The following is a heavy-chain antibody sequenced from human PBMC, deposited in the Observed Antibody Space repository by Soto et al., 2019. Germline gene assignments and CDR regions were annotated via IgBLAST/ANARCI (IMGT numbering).Heavy chain of an antibody. CDR1: GYTFTDYF. CDR3: ARDTKIPANAIHDGR. Sequence: VEMVQSGAEVKKPGASVRVSCKASGYTFTDYFIHWVRQAPGQGLEWMGWINPNSGGTNYAQKFQGRVTMTRDTSITTVYLELNRLRSDDTATSYCARDTKIPANAIHDGRWGQGTLVTVSS. CDR2: INPNSGGT. V-gene: IGHV1-2*02. D-gene: IGHD2-2*01. J-gene: IGHJ4*02.